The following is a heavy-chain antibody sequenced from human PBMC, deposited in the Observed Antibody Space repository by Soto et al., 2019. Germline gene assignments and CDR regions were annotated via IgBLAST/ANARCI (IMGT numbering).Heavy chain of an antibody. J-gene: IGHJ4*01. CDR3: ARASGHIYATLHPPFDH. D-gene: IGHD2-8*01. Sequence: GGSLRLSCAASGFTFNRHPLHWVRQAPGKGLEWVAVISHDGNNKYYADSVKGRFTISRDNSMNMLYLQLHGLRTEDTAIFYCARASGHIYATLHPPFDHWRQGPLVT. CDR2: ISHDGNNK. CDR1: GFTFNRHP. V-gene: IGHV3-30-3*01.